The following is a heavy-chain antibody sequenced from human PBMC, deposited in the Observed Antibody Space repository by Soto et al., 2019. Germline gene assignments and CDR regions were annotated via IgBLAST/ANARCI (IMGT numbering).Heavy chain of an antibody. Sequence: EVQLVESGGGLVQPGRSLRLSCAASGFTFDDYAMHWVRQAPGKGLEWVSGISWNSGSIGYEGSVKGRFTISRDNAKNSLYLQMNSLRAEYTALYYCAKGRDYGDYRWYFDLWGRGTLVTVSS. D-gene: IGHD4-17*01. J-gene: IGHJ2*01. V-gene: IGHV3-9*01. CDR3: AKGRDYGDYRWYFDL. CDR1: GFTFDDYA. CDR2: ISWNSGSI.